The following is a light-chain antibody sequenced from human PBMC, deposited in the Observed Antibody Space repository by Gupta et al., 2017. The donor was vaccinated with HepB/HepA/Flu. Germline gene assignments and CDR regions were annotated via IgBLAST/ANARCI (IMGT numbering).Light chain of an antibody. V-gene: IGKV2-28*01. Sequence: DIVMTQFPLSLPVTPGEPASISCRSSQSLLNSNGYHYLDWYVQKPGQSPQLLISVVSLRASGVPDRFSGSGSGTDFTLTISRGEAEDVGVYYCRQGLHPPGTFGGGTKVEIK. J-gene: IGKJ4*01. CDR2: VVS. CDR3: RQGLHPPGT. CDR1: QSLLNSNGYHY.